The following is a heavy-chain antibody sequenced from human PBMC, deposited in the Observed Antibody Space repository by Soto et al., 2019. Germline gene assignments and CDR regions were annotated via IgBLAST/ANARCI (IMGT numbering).Heavy chain of an antibody. J-gene: IGHJ6*03. Sequence: ASVRVSCTVSGYTLTELSMHWVRQAPGKGREGVGGIDPEDGETIYAQKFQGRVTMTEDTSTDTAYMELSSLRSEDTAVYYCATFRYSSSSPDLVYYYYYMDVWGKGTTVTVSS. D-gene: IGHD6-6*01. CDR3: ATFRYSSSSPDLVYYYYYMDV. CDR1: GYTLTELS. CDR2: IDPEDGET. V-gene: IGHV1-24*01.